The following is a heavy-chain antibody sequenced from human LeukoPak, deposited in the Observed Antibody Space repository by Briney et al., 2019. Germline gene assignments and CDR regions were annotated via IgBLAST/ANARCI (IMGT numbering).Heavy chain of an antibody. CDR1: GGTFSSYA. D-gene: IGHD3-3*01. Sequence: ASVKVSCKASGGTFSSYAISWMRQAPGQGLEWMGGIIPIFGTANYAQKFQGRVTITADESTSTAYMELSSLRSEDTAVYYCARDDFWSGYYPYWGQGTLVTVSS. CDR3: ARDDFWSGYYPY. J-gene: IGHJ4*02. CDR2: IIPIFGTA. V-gene: IGHV1-69*13.